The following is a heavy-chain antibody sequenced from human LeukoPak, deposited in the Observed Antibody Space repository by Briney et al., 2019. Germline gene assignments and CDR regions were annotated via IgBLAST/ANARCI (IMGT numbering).Heavy chain of an antibody. V-gene: IGHV4-59*08. CDR3: AMQVGIYGDYNNWFDP. CDR1: GASLNNYY. Sequence: SETLSLTCTVSGASLNNYYWNWVWQPPGKELEWMGNVDYSGNTRHNSSLKSRVTISLDISKNHFSLRLSSVTAADTAVYYCAMQVGIYGDYNNWFDPWGQGARVTVSS. J-gene: IGHJ5*02. D-gene: IGHD4-17*01. CDR2: VDYSGNT.